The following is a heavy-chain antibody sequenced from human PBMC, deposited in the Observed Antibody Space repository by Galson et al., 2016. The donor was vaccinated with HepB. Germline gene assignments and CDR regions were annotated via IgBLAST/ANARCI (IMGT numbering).Heavy chain of an antibody. CDR1: GFTLSSYW. CDR2: ITSDGSSI. Sequence: SLRLSCAASGFTLSSYWIHWVRQAPGKGLVWVSRITSDGSSITYADFVKGRFTVSRDNAKNTVYLQMTRLRVEDTAVYYCARDKGADTPFDYWSQGSRVTVAS. V-gene: IGHV3-74*03. J-gene: IGHJ4*02. CDR3: ARDKGADTPFDY. D-gene: IGHD3-16*01.